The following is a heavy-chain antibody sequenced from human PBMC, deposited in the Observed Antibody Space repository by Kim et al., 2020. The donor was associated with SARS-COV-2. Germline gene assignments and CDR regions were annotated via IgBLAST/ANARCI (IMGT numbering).Heavy chain of an antibody. CDR3: ATGRMYSSSWNY. J-gene: IGHJ4*02. V-gene: IGHV4-34*01. D-gene: IGHD6-13*01. CDR2: INHSGST. CDR1: GGSFSGYY. Sequence: SETLSLTCAVYGGSFSGYYWSWIRQPPGKGLEWIGEINHSGSTNYNPSLKSRVTISVDTSKNQFSLKLSSVTAADTAVYYCATGRMYSSSWNYWGQGTLVTVSS.